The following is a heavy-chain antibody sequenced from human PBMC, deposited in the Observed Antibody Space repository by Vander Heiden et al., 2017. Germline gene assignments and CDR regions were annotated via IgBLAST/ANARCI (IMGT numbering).Heavy chain of an antibody. CDR1: GFTFSSYA. J-gene: IGHJ6*02. CDR3: ARPYYDFWSGYYRGDYYYYYGMDV. V-gene: IGHV3-30*01. D-gene: IGHD3-3*01. CDR2: ISYDGSNK. Sequence: GFTFSSYAMHWVRQAPGKGLEWVAVISYDGSNKYYADSVKGRFTISRDNSKNTLYLQMNSLRAEDTAVYYCARPYYDFWSGYYRGDYYYYYGMDVWGQGTTVTVSS.